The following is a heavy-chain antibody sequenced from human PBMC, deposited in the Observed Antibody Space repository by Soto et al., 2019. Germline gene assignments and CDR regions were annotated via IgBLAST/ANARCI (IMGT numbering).Heavy chain of an antibody. CDR2: ISTRGEV. CDR3: AREETAWPLAYGLDV. Sequence: GGSLRLSCSASGFSFSTYSMNWVRQAPGKGLEWVSSISTRGEVYYADSVKGRFTISRDNSKNSVSLQMNSLRGDDTAVYYCAREETAWPLAYGLDVWGQGTTVTVSS. V-gene: IGHV3-21*01. CDR1: GFSFSTYS. J-gene: IGHJ6*02. D-gene: IGHD2-21*02.